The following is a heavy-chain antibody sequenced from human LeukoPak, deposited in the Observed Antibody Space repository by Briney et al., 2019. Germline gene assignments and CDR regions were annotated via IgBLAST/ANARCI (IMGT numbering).Heavy chain of an antibody. CDR3: ARRNGYSYGFDP. J-gene: IGHJ5*02. CDR2: IYYSGST. Sequence: SETLSLPCTVSGGSISSSSYYWGWIRQPPGKGLEWIGSIYYSGSTYYNPSLKSRVTISVDTSKNQFSLKLSSVTAADTAVYYCARRNGYSYGFDPWGQGTLVTVSS. CDR1: GGSISSSSYY. V-gene: IGHV4-39*01. D-gene: IGHD5-18*01.